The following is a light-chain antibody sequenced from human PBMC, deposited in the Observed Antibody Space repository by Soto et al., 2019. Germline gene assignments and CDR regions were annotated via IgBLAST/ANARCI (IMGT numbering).Light chain of an antibody. V-gene: IGLV2-14*03. Sequence: QSVLTQPASVSGSPGQSITISCTGTSSDVGGYNYVSWYQRHPGKAPKLMIFDVSNRPSGVSNRFSGSKSGNTASLTISGLQAEDEADYYCSSYTSSSTVFGGGTKVTVL. CDR3: SSYTSSSTV. J-gene: IGLJ2*01. CDR2: DVS. CDR1: SSDVGGYNY.